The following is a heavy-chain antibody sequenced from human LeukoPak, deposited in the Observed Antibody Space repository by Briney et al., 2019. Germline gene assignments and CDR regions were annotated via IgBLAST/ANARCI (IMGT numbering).Heavy chain of an antibody. CDR1: GGSISSSNSY. CDR2: IYYSGST. D-gene: IGHD3-10*01. J-gene: IGHJ4*02. CDR3: ARNPIFYDWGRHWYYFDE. V-gene: IGHV4-39*01. Sequence: SETLSLTCSVSGGSISSSNSYWGWIRQPPGKGLEWIASIYYSGSTYYNPSLKSRVTISVDTSKNQFSLELSSVSAADTAVYFCARNPIFYDWGRHWYYFDEWGRGTLVTVSS.